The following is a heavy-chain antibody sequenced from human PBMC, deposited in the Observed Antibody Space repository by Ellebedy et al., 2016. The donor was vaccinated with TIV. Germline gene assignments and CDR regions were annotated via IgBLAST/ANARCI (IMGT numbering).Heavy chain of an antibody. J-gene: IGHJ4*02. CDR2: IHPGDSET. D-gene: IGHD2-21*02. V-gene: IGHV5-51*01. CDR1: GYTFSRHG. CDR3: ARFTSDYSGDWFGRAFDH. Sequence: KVSCKTSGYTFSRHGLNWVRQAPGQGLEWMGIIHPGDSETRYSPSFQGQVTISGDKSISTAYLQWSSLKASDTAMYYCARFTSDYSGDWFGRAFDHWGQGTLVIVSS.